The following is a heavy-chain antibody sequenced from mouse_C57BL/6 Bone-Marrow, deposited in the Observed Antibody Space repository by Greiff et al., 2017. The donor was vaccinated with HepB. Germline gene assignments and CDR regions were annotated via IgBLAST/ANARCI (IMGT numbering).Heavy chain of an antibody. CDR3: ASLPSWVAY. D-gene: IGHD2-10*01. J-gene: IGHJ3*01. CDR2: IWSGGST. V-gene: IGHV2-2*01. CDR1: GFSLTSYG. Sequence: QVQLKQSGPGLVQPSQSLSITCTVSGFSLTSYGVHWVRQSPGKGLEWLGVIWSGGSTDYNAAFISRLSISKDNSKSQVFFKMNSLQADDTAIYYCASLPSWVAYWGQGTLVTVSA.